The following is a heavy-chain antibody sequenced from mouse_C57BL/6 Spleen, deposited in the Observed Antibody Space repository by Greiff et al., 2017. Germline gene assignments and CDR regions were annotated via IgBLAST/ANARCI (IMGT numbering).Heavy chain of an antibody. CDR2: IRRKCNNYAT. CDR1: GFSFNTYA. Sequence: GGGLVQPKGSLKLSCAASGFSFNTYAMIWVRQAPGTGLEWVARIRRKCNNYATYYAASVKERLTLSSDDSESMLYLQMNNMKTEDTAMYYGVREGGNDDAMDDWGQGTSVTVSS. D-gene: IGHD2-2*01. J-gene: IGHJ4*01. V-gene: IGHV10-1*01. CDR3: VREGGNDDAMDD.